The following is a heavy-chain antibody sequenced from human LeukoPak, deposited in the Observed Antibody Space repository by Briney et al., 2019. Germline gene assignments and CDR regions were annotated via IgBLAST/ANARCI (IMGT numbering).Heavy chain of an antibody. D-gene: IGHD3-10*01. J-gene: IGHJ4*02. CDR3: ARSPYYYGSGSYSFDY. CDR2: IPYDGSNK. V-gene: IGHV3-30-3*01. CDR1: RFTFSSYA. Sequence: GGSLRLSCAASRFTFSSYAMHWVRQAPGKGLEWVAVIPYDGSNKYYADSVKGRFTISRDNSKNTLYLQMNSLRAEDTAVYYCARSPYYYGSGSYSFDYWGQGTLVTVSS.